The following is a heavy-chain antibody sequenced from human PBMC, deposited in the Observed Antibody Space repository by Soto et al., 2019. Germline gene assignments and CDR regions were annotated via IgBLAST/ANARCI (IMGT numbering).Heavy chain of an antibody. D-gene: IGHD4-17*01. CDR1: GGSISSGGYY. J-gene: IGHJ4*02. CDR3: ARIAPRSDYGDYEVGPYYFDY. CDR2: IYYSGST. V-gene: IGHV4-31*03. Sequence: SETLSLTCTVSGGSISSGGYYWSWIRQHPGKGLEWIGYIYYSGSTYYNPSLKSRVTISVDTSKNQFSLRLSSVTAADTAVYYCARIAPRSDYGDYEVGPYYFDYWGQGTLVTVSS.